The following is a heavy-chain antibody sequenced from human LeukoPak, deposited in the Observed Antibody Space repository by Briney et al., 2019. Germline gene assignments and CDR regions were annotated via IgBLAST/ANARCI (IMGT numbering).Heavy chain of an antibody. V-gene: IGHV4-31*03. D-gene: IGHD3-3*01. CDR2: IYYSGST. J-gene: IGHJ3*02. CDR3: ARGDITIFGPLDAFDI. Sequence: KPSETLSLTCTVSGGSISSGGYYWSWIRQHPGKGLEWIGYIYYSGSTYYNPSLKSRVTIPVDTSKNQFSLKLSSVTAADTAVYYCARGDITIFGPLDAFDIWGQGTMVTVSS. CDR1: GGSISSGGYY.